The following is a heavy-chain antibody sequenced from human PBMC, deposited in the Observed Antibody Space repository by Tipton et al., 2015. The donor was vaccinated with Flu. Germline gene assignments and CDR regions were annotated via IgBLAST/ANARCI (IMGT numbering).Heavy chain of an antibody. CDR2: INWNGGSP. Sequence: QLVQSGGSVVRPGGSLQLACEASGFTFDDFDMNWVRQAPGKGLEWVSGINWNGGSPGYADSVKGRFTISRDNAKKSVYLQMNSVRIEDTAVYYCARDRGWELLDGMDVWGQRTTVIVSS. CDR1: GFTFDDFD. D-gene: IGHD1-26*01. J-gene: IGHJ6*02. V-gene: IGHV3-20*04. CDR3: ARDRGWELLDGMDV.